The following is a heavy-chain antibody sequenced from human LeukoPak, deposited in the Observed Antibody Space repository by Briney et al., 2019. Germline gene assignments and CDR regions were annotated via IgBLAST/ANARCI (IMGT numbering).Heavy chain of an antibody. J-gene: IGHJ4*02. CDR1: GFTFSSYG. V-gene: IGHV3-23*01. D-gene: IGHD3-10*01. Sequence: GGTLRLSCAASGFTFSSYGMSWVRQAPGKGLEWVSVISGSGGSTYYADSVKGRFTISRDNSKNTLYLQMNSLRAEDTAVYYCAKEKELLWFGEEYYFDYWGQGTLVTVSS. CDR2: ISGSGGST. CDR3: AKEKELLWFGEEYYFDY.